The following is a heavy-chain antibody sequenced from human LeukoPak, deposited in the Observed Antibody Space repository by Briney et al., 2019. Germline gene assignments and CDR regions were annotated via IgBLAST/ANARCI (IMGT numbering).Heavy chain of an antibody. D-gene: IGHD3-3*01. V-gene: IGHV1-2*06. CDR2: INPNSGGT. CDR1: GYTFTGYY. J-gene: IGHJ4*02. Sequence: GASVTVSCKASGYTFTGYYMHWVRQAPGQGLEWMGRINPNSGGTNYAQKFQGRVTMTRDTSISTAYMELSRLRSDDTAVYYCARVLKFLEWLPFYYWGQGTLVTVSS. CDR3: ARVLKFLEWLPFYY.